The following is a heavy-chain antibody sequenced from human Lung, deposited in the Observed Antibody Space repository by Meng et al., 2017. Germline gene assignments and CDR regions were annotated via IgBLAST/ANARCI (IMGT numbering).Heavy chain of an antibody. J-gene: IGHJ4*02. D-gene: IGHD1-26*01. V-gene: IGHV2-5*02. Sequence: QITLKESGPTLVKPTQTLTLTCTSSGFSLSTSGVGVGWVRQPPGKALEWLALIYWDDDKAYSPSLKSRLTITKDTSKNQVVLTMTNMDPVDTATYYCAHRRLIHSGNYGGGLDYWGQGTLVTVSS. CDR2: IYWDDDK. CDR1: GFSLSTSGVG. CDR3: AHRRLIHSGNYGGGLDY.